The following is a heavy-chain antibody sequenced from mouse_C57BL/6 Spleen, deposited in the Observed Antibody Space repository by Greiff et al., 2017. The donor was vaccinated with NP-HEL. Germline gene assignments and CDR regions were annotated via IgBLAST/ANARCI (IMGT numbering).Heavy chain of an antibody. J-gene: IGHJ4*01. CDR2: INSDGGST. V-gene: IGHV5-2*01. CDR3: ARQNYSNYSFYYAMDY. Sequence: EVNVVESGGGLVQPGESLKLSCESNEYEFPSHDMSWVRKTPEKRLELVAAINSDGGSTYYPDTMERRFIISRDNTKKTLYLQMSSLRSEDTALYYGARQNYSNYSFYYAMDYWGQGTSVTVSS. CDR1: EYEFPSHD. D-gene: IGHD2-5*01.